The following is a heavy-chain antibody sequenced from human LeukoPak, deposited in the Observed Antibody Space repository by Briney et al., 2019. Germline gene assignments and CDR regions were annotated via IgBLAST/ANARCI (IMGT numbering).Heavy chain of an antibody. CDR2: ISSSSSYI. V-gene: IGHV3-21*01. D-gene: IGHD2-15*01. J-gene: IGHJ4*02. Sequence: GGSLRLSCAASGFTFSSYWMSWVRQAPGKGLEWVSSISSSSSYIYYADSVKGRFTISRDNAKNSLYLQMNSLRAEDTAVYYCARRRGYCSGGSCYSFDYWGQGTLVTVSS. CDR3: ARRRGYCSGGSCYSFDY. CDR1: GFTFSSYW.